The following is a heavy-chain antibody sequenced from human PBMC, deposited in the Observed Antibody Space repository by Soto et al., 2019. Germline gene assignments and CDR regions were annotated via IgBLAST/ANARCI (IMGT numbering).Heavy chain of an antibody. V-gene: IGHV3-23*01. CDR1: GFTFSSYA. D-gene: IGHD3-3*01. Sequence: PGGSLRLSCAASGFTFSSYAMSWVRQAPGKGLEWVSAISGSGGSTYYADSVKGRFTISRDNSKNTLYLQMNSLRAEDTAVYYCAKANGITIFGVVIPFGMDVRGQGTTVTVSS. CDR2: ISGSGGST. CDR3: AKANGITIFGVVIPFGMDV. J-gene: IGHJ6*02.